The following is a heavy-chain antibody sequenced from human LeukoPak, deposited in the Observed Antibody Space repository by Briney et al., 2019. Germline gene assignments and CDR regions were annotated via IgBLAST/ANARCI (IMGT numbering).Heavy chain of an antibody. D-gene: IGHD1-26*01. Sequence: ASVKVSCKASGYTFTGYYMHWVRQAPGQGLEWMGWINPNSGGTNYAQKFQGRVTMTRDTSISTAYMELSRLRSDDTAVYYCARDQGSGSYFGAFDIWGQGTMVTVSS. V-gene: IGHV1-2*02. CDR3: ARDQGSGSYFGAFDI. CDR2: INPNSGGT. J-gene: IGHJ3*02. CDR1: GYTFTGYY.